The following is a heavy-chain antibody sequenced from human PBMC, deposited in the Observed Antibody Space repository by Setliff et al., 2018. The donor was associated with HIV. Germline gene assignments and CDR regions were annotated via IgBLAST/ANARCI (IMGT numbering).Heavy chain of an antibody. CDR2: IFPNDEK. Sequence: SGPTLVNPTETLTLTCTVSGFSLSNTRMGVSWIRQPPGKALEWLAHIFPNDEKSYSASLKSRVTISEDTSKSQVVLPMTNMDPLDTATYFCARYNFRRGYWDYFDYWGQGTQVTVSS. V-gene: IGHV2-26*01. CDR1: GFSLSNTRMG. J-gene: IGHJ4*02. D-gene: IGHD3-3*01. CDR3: ARYNFRRGYWDYFDY.